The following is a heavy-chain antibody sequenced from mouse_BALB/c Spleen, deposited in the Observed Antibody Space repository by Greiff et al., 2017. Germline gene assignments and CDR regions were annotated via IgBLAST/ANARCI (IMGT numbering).Heavy chain of an antibody. CDR2: IWSGGST. CDR1: GFSLTSYG. Sequence: QVQLQQSGPGLVQPSQSLSITCTVSGFSLTSYGVQWVRQSPGKGLEWLGVIWSGGSTDYNAAFISRLSISKDNSKSQVFFKMNSLQANDTAIYYCARTFITTVVADYWGQGTTLTVSS. V-gene: IGHV2-2*02. J-gene: IGHJ2*01. CDR3: ARTFITTVVADY. D-gene: IGHD1-1*01.